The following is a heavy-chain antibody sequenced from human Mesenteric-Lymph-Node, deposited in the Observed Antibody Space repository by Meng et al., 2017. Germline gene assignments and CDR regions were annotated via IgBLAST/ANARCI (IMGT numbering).Heavy chain of an antibody. J-gene: IGHJ4*02. V-gene: IGHV1-46*01. Sequence: ASVKVSCKASGYTFTSYYMHWVRQAPGQGLEWMGIINPSGGSTSYAQKFQGRVTMTEDTSTDTAYMELSSLRSEDTAVYYCATDLAVTTYEGYWGQGTLVTVSS. D-gene: IGHD4-17*01. CDR1: GYTFTSYY. CDR2: INPSGGST. CDR3: ATDLAVTTYEGY.